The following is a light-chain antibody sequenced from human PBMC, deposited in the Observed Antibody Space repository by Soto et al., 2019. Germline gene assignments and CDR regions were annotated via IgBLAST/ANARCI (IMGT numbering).Light chain of an antibody. CDR3: QSFDTRLNYVV. CDR2: GNN. J-gene: IGLJ2*01. CDR1: SSNIGAGYD. V-gene: IGLV1-40*01. Sequence: QSMVTQPPSASGALGQRVTISCTGSSSNIGAGYDVHWYQQFPGRAPRLLIFGNNNRPSGVPDRFSGSKSGTSASLDISGLQADDEAEYYCQSFDTRLNYVVFGGGTKLTVL.